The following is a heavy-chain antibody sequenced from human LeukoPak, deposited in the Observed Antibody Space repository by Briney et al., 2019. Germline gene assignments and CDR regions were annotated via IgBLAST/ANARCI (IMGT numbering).Heavy chain of an antibody. CDR3: AKDMGSSGWPSAFDY. D-gene: IGHD6-19*01. V-gene: IGHV3-9*01. J-gene: IGHJ4*02. CDR1: GFTLDDYA. CDR2: ISWNSGSI. Sequence: GGSLRLSRAASGFTLDDYAIDWVRQAPGKGLEWVSGISWNSGSIGYADSVKGRFTISRDNAKNSLYLQMNSLRAEDTALYYCAKDMGSSGWPSAFDYWGQGTLVTVSS.